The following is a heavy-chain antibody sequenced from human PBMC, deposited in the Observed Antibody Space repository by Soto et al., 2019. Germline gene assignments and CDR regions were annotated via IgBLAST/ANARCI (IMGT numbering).Heavy chain of an antibody. J-gene: IGHJ6*02. D-gene: IGHD6-13*01. CDR3: ARDPSIADFYGMDV. V-gene: IGHV4-31*03. Sequence: QVQLQESGPGLVKPSQTLSLTCSVSGGSISSGGNYWNWIRQHPGKGLEWIGYIYYSGSTYYTPSLMRRVTISVDSSKNQFSLKLGSVTPADTAVYYCARDPSIADFYGMDVWGQGTTVTVSS. CDR2: IYYSGST. CDR1: GGSISSGGNY.